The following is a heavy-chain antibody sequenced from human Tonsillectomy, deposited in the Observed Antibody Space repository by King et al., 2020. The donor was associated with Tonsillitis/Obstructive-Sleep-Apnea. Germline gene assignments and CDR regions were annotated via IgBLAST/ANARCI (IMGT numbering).Heavy chain of an antibody. CDR3: ARVTPYCSSTSCYMDYYYYMDV. Sequence: QLVQSGAEVKKPGASVKVSCKASGYTFTSYGISWVRQAPGQGLEWMGWISAYNGNTNYAQKVQGRVTMTTDTSTSTAYMELRSLRSDDTAVYFCARVTPYCSSTSCYMDYYYYMDVWGKGTTVTVSS. CDR2: ISAYNGNT. J-gene: IGHJ6*03. V-gene: IGHV1-18*01. D-gene: IGHD2-2*02. CDR1: GYTFTSYG.